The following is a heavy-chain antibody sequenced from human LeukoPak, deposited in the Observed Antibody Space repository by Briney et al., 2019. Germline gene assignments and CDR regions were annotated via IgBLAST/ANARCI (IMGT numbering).Heavy chain of an antibody. Sequence: GGSLRLSCAASGFTFSSYAMHWVRQAPGKGLEWVAVISYDGSNKYYADSVKGRLTISRDNSKNTLYLQMNSLRAEDTAVYYCASLGSSGDSFDYWGQGTLVTVSS. J-gene: IGHJ4*02. V-gene: IGHV3-30-3*01. CDR3: ASLGSSGDSFDY. CDR1: GFTFSSYA. CDR2: ISYDGSNK. D-gene: IGHD3-22*01.